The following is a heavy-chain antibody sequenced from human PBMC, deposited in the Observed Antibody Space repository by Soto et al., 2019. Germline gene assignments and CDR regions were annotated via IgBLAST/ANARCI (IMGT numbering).Heavy chain of an antibody. J-gene: IGHJ6*02. CDR3: AILSLGGAPWSPYYYYGMDV. V-gene: IGHV3-30*03. CDR1: GFTFSSYG. CDR2: ISYDGSNK. D-gene: IGHD2-8*01. Sequence: HPGGSLRLSCAASGFTFSSYGMHWVRQAPGKGLEWVAVISYDGSNKYYADSVKGRFTISRDNSKNTLYLQMNSLRAEDTAVYYCAILSLGGAPWSPYYYYGMDVWGQGTTVTVSS.